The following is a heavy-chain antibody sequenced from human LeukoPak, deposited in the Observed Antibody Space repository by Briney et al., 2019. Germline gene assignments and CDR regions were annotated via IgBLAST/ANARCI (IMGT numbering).Heavy chain of an antibody. J-gene: IGHJ4*02. CDR2: ISGSGGST. CDR1: GFTFSTCA. CDR3: AKRPTKPIQLWGFYFDY. Sequence: GSLRLSCAASGFTFSTCAMSWVRQAPGKGLEWVSAISGSGGSTYYADSVKGRFTISRDNSKNTLYLQMNSLRAEDTAVYYCAKRPTKPIQLWGFYFDYWGQGTLVTVSS. V-gene: IGHV3-23*01. D-gene: IGHD5-18*01.